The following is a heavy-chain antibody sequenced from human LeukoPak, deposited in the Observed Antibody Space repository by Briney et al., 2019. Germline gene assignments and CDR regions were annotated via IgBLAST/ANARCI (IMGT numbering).Heavy chain of an antibody. CDR3: ARARKWELLGGYFDY. D-gene: IGHD1-26*01. J-gene: IGHJ4*02. Sequence: ASVKVSCKASGYTFTSYYMHWVRQAPGQGLEWMGIINPSGGSTSYAQKFQGRVTMTRDTSTSTVYMERSSLRSEDTAVYYCARARKWELLGGYFDYWGQGTLVTVSS. CDR1: GYTFTSYY. V-gene: IGHV1-46*01. CDR2: INPSGGST.